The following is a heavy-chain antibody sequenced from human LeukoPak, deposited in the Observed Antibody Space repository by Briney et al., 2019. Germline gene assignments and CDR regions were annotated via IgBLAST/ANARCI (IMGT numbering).Heavy chain of an antibody. CDR3: ARPFLWAPYYYYMDV. D-gene: IGHD3-10*01. Sequence: GASVNVSCKASGYTFTVYYMHWVRQAPGQGLERMGWINPNIGGTNYAQKFHVKVTMTRDTSTSKAYMELSRLRSDDTAVYYCARPFLWAPYYYYMDVWGKGTTVTVSS. CDR1: GYTFTVYY. CDR2: INPNIGGT. J-gene: IGHJ6*03. V-gene: IGHV1-2*02.